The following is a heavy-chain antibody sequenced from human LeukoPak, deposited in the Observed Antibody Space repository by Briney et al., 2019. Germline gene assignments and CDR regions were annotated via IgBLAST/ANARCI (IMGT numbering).Heavy chain of an antibody. V-gene: IGHV3-30*02. CDR3: AKDPVQCGYNGWYFDV. CDR2: IRCDGSNK. D-gene: IGHD1-1*01. J-gene: IGHJ2*01. CDR1: GFTFSSYV. Sequence: GGSLRLSCAASGFTFSSYVMHWVRQAPGKGLEWVAFIRCDGSNKHFADSVEGRFTISRDNSKNTLYLQVNSLRVEDTAFYYCAKDPVQCGYNGWYFDVWGSGTLVTVSS.